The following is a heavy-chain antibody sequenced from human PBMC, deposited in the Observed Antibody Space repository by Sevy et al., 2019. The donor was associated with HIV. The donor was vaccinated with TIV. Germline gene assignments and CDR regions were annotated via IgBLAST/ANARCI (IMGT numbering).Heavy chain of an antibody. CDR3: ARAGSITMVRGCRINWFDP. V-gene: IGHV3-30-3*01. J-gene: IGHJ5*02. D-gene: IGHD3-10*01. CDR1: GFTFSSYA. CDR2: ISYDGSNK. Sequence: GGSLRLSCAASGFTFSSYAMHWVRQAPGKGLEWVAVISYDGSNKYYADSVKGRFTISRDNSKNTLYLQMNSLRAEDTAVYYCARAGSITMVRGCRINWFDPWGQGTLVTVSS.